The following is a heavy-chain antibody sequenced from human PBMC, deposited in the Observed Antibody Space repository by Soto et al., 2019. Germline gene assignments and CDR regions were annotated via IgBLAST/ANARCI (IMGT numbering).Heavy chain of an antibody. CDR3: SRGWDFWSGHLTH. CDR2: IRTKANNHAT. CDR1: GFTFSGSG. J-gene: IGHJ4*02. Sequence: GGSLRLSCAGSGFTFSGSGIHWVRQAPGKGLEWVGRIRTKANNHATFYGESVKGRFTISRDDSKNTAYLQMDSLKIDDTAIYYCSRGWDFWSGHLTHWGQGTLVTVSS. D-gene: IGHD3-3*01. V-gene: IGHV3-73*01.